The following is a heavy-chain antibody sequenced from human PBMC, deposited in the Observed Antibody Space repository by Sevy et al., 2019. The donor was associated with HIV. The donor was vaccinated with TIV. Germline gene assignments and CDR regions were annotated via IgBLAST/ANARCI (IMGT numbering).Heavy chain of an antibody. CDR2: ILSSGYIT. Sequence: GESLKISCGATGFTFSDYYMSWIRQVPGKGLEWISYILSSGYITYYVDSVKGRFTISRDNAKMSLFLQMNSLRAEDTAVYYCARTLSGAFDIWGQGTMVTVSS. CDR3: ARTLSGAFDI. CDR1: GFTFSDYY. D-gene: IGHD1-26*01. V-gene: IGHV3-11*01. J-gene: IGHJ3*02.